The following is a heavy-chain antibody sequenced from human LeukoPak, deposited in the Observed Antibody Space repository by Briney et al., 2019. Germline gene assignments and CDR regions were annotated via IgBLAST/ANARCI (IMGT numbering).Heavy chain of an antibody. CDR1: GFTFSIYG. Sequence: GGSLRLSCAASGFTFSIYGMNWVRQAPGKGLEWVSYIGGTHSNIYYADSVKGRFTISRDDAKNSLYLQMNSLRDEGTAVYYCARDRDSVLASGGKGPLFTVSS. CDR3: ARDRDSVLAS. CDR2: IGGTHSNI. D-gene: IGHD2-21*02. J-gene: IGHJ4*02. V-gene: IGHV3-48*02.